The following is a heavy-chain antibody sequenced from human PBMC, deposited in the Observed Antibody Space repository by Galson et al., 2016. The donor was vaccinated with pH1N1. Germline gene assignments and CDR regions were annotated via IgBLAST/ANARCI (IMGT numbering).Heavy chain of an antibody. J-gene: IGHJ5*02. D-gene: IGHD2-21*02. CDR1: GFTFSDYW. V-gene: IGHV3-74*01. CDR2: INIDGSTT. Sequence: SLRLSCAASGFTFSDYWMHWVRQAPGKGLVWVSHINIDGSTTVYADSVKGRFTISRDNARNTLFLQMNSLRAEDTGVYYCARPRATALAYGFDPWGQGTLVVVSS. CDR3: ARPRATALAYGFDP.